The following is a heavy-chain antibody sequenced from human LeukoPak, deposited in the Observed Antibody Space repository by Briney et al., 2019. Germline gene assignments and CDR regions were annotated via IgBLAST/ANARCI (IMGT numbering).Heavy chain of an antibody. D-gene: IGHD3-3*01. Sequence: GGSLRLSCAAAGFTFSTYSMNWVRQAPGKGLEWVSSISSSGDFIYYADSVKGRFTITRDNAENSLYLQMNSLRAEDTAVYYCARVRGAISYSEYWGQGTLVTVSS. J-gene: IGHJ4*02. CDR1: GFTFSTYS. V-gene: IGHV3-21*01. CDR3: ARVRGAISYSEY. CDR2: ISSSGDFI.